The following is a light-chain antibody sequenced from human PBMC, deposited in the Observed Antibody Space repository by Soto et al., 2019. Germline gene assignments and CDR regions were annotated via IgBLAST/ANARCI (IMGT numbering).Light chain of an antibody. CDR3: SSYGGGKNFLI. V-gene: IGLV2-8*01. J-gene: IGLJ2*01. CDR1: SSDVGRYDY. CDR2: EVT. Sequence: QSALTQPPSASGSPGQSVTISCTGTSSDVGRYDYVSWYQQHPGKAPKLMIYEVTKRPSGVPDRVSGSKSGNTASLTVSGPRAEDEADYYRSSYGGGKNFLIFGGGPRLTVL.